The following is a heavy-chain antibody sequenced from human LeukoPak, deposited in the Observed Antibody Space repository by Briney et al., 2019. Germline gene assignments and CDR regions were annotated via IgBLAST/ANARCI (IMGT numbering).Heavy chain of an antibody. CDR1: GYTFTDYY. D-gene: IGHD3-3*01. Sequence: ASVKVSCKTSGYTFTDYYMHWVRQAPGQGLEWMGRTNPNSGDTNYAQKFLGRVTMTRDTSISTAYMELSSLTSDDTAVYYCASISEVWSGYYTVHHDYWGQGTLVAVSS. CDR2: TNPNSGDT. V-gene: IGHV1-2*02. CDR3: ASISEVWSGYYTVHHDY. J-gene: IGHJ4*02.